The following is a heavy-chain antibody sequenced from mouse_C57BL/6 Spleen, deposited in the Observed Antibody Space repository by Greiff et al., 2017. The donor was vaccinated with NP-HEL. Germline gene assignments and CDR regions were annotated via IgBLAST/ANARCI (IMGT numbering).Heavy chain of an antibody. CDR2: ISDGGSYT. J-gene: IGHJ2*01. CDR3: ARDALRLDY. Sequence: EVQLVESGGGLVKPGGSLKLSCAASGFTFSSYAMSWVRQTPEKRLEWVATISDGGSYTYYPDNVKGRVTISRDNAKNNLYLQMSHLKSEDTAMYYCARDALRLDYWGQGTTLTVSS. CDR1: GFTFSSYA. D-gene: IGHD1-1*01. V-gene: IGHV5-4*01.